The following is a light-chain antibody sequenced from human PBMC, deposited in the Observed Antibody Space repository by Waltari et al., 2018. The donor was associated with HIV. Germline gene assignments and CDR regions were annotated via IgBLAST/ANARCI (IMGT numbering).Light chain of an antibody. V-gene: IGLV3-10*01. CDR1: TMPKKS. CDR2: EDI. CDR3: YSTESSGTHRV. J-gene: IGLJ3*02. Sequence: SYELTQPPSVSVSPGQTARITCSGDTMPKKSHHWYQQKSGQAPVLVIYEDIKRPYGLPERFSGSSSGTVAILTISGAQVEDEADYYCYSTESSGTHRVFGGGTKLTVL.